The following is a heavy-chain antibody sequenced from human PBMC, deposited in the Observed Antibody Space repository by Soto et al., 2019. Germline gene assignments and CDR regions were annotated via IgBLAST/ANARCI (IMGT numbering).Heavy chain of an antibody. D-gene: IGHD5-12*01. Sequence: AGGSLRLSCAASGFTFRDYGMHWVRQAPGKGLEWVAVILYGGTTEYYADSVRGRFTISRDNSKATLFLQLSSLRPDDTALYYCARGGTYGLDVWGQGTTVTVSS. V-gene: IGHV3-30*03. CDR3: ARGGTYGLDV. J-gene: IGHJ6*02. CDR1: GFTFRDYG. CDR2: ILYGGTTE.